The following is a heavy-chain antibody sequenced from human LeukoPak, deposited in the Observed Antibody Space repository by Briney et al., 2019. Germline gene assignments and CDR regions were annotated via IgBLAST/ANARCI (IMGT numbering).Heavy chain of an antibody. D-gene: IGHD4-17*01. CDR1: GGTFSSYA. Sequence: ASVKVSCKASGGTFSSYAISWVRQAPGQGLEWMGGIIPIFGTANYAQKFQGRVTITADKSMSTAYMELSSLRSEDTAVYYCARDGYGDLPAYWGQGTLVTVSS. CDR2: IIPIFGTA. J-gene: IGHJ4*02. V-gene: IGHV1-69*06. CDR3: ARDGYGDLPAY.